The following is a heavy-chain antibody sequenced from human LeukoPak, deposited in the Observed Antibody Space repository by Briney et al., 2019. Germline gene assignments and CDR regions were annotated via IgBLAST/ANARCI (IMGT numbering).Heavy chain of an antibody. CDR1: GGSISSGSYY. J-gene: IGHJ4*02. Sequence: SETLSLTCTVSGGSISSGSYYWSWIRQPAGKGLEWIGRIYTSGSTNYDPSLKSRVTISVDTSKNQFSLKLSSVTAADTAVYYCAREQYYFDYWGQGTLVTVSS. V-gene: IGHV4-61*02. CDR3: AREQYYFDY. CDR2: IYTSGST. D-gene: IGHD4-11*01.